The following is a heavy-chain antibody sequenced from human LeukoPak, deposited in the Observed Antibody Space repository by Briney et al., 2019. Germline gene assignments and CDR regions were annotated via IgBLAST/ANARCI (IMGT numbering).Heavy chain of an antibody. CDR2: IYYGGNT. J-gene: IGHJ4*02. Sequence: SETLSLTCTVSGASISSTGFYWGRIRQSPGKGLEWIGSIYYGGNTYYKPSPESRVTISVDTSKNQFSLKFNSVTAADTAVYYCAARSGQLFDFWGQGILVTVSS. CDR3: AARSGQLFDF. D-gene: IGHD6-13*01. CDR1: GASISSTGFY. V-gene: IGHV4-39*07.